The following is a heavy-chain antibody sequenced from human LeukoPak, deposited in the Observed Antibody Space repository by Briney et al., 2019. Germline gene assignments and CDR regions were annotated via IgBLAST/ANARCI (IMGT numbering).Heavy chain of an antibody. Sequence: ASVKVSCKASGYTFTGYYMHWVRQAPGQGLEWMGWINPNSGGTNYARKFQGRVTMTRDTSISTAYMELSRLRSDDTAVYYCARVRDWDLLRYFDSWGQGTLVTVSS. V-gene: IGHV1-2*02. CDR2: INPNSGGT. D-gene: IGHD1-26*01. CDR3: ARVRDWDLLRYFDS. CDR1: GYTFTGYY. J-gene: IGHJ4*02.